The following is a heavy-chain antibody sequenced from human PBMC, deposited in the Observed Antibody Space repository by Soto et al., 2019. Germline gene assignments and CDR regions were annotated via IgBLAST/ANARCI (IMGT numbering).Heavy chain of an antibody. J-gene: IGHJ5*02. CDR2: ISSSGSTI. CDR1: GFTFSSYE. CDR3: ARSPPWMIEGGFWFGP. D-gene: IGHD3-22*01. Sequence: PGGSLRLSCAASGFTFSSYEMNWVRQAPGKGLEWVSYISSSGSTIYYADSVKGRFTISRDNAKNSLYLQMNSLRAEDTAVYYCARSPPWMIEGGFWFGPWGQGTLVTVSS. V-gene: IGHV3-48*03.